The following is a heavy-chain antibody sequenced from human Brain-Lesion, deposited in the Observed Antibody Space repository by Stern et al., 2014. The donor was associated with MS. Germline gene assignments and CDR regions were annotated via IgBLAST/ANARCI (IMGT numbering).Heavy chain of an antibody. V-gene: IGHV4-39*01. J-gene: IGHJ5*02. CDR3: AGEEDIRYCSGGSCTGNWFDP. CDR1: GGSVSSTSYA. CDR2: IYYSGNT. Sequence: QLVQSGPGLVKPSETLSLTCTVAGGSVSSTSYAWAWIRQPPGKGLEWIGAIYYSGNTYYSPSLQSRLTISLDTSKNQFSLQLRFVTAADTAVYYCAGEEDIRYCSGGSCTGNWFDPWGQGTLVTVSS. D-gene: IGHD2-15*01.